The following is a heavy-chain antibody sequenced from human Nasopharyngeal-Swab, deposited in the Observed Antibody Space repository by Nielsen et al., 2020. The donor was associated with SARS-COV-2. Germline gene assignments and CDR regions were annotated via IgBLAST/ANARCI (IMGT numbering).Heavy chain of an antibody. CDR2: MNPNSGNT. J-gene: IGHJ6*03. D-gene: IGHD3-3*01. Sequence: ASVKASCKASGYTFTSYDINWVRQATGQGLEWMGWMNPNSGNTGYAQKFQDRVTMTRNTSISTAYMELSSLRSEDTAVYYCARLSNYDFWSGYYAYMDVWGKGTTVTVSS. CDR1: GYTFTSYD. V-gene: IGHV1-8*01. CDR3: ARLSNYDFWSGYYAYMDV.